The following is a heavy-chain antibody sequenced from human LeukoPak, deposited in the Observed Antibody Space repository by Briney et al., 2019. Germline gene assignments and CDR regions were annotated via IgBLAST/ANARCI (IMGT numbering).Heavy chain of an antibody. CDR1: GFTFSSYS. J-gene: IGHJ4*02. Sequence: GGSLRLSCAASGFTFSSYSMNWVRQAPGKGLEWVSSISSSSSYIYYADSVKGRFTISRDNAKSSLYLQMNSLRAEDTAVYYCAREGVASTHFDYWGQGTLVTVSS. CDR3: AREGVASTHFDY. V-gene: IGHV3-21*01. D-gene: IGHD6-19*01. CDR2: ISSSSSYI.